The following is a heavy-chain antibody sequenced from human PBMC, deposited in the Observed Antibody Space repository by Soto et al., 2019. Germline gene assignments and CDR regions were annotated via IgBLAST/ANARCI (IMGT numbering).Heavy chain of an antibody. CDR1: GGSISSGGYY. CDR2: IYYSGST. V-gene: IGHV4-31*03. D-gene: IGHD6-13*01. CDR3: ARARSSSWYWVY. J-gene: IGHJ4*02. Sequence: PSETLSLTCTVSGGSISSGGYYWSWIRQHPGKGLERIGYIYYSGSTYYNPSLKSRVTISVDTSKNQFSLKLSSVTAADTAVYYCARARSSSWYWVYWGQGTLVTVSS.